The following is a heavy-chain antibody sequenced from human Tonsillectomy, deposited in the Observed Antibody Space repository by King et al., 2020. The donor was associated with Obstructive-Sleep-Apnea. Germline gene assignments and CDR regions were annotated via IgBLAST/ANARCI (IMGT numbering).Heavy chain of an antibody. Sequence: VKLVESGGGVVQPGRSLRLSCAASGFTFDTYALHWVRQAPGKGLEWVAGISLDGSNKEYADSVKGRFIISRDNSKYTLYLEMNSLRFEDTAVYYCARVRVAHGDFPLWGRGTRVTVSS. CDR2: ISLDGSNK. V-gene: IGHV3-30-3*01. CDR1: GFTFDTYA. CDR3: ARVRVAHGDFPL. J-gene: IGHJ2*01. D-gene: IGHD4-17*01.